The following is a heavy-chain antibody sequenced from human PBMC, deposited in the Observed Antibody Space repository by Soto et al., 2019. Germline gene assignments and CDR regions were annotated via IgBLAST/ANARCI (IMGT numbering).Heavy chain of an antibody. CDR1: GFTFSSYA. CDR2: ISGSGGST. D-gene: IGHD6-25*01. CDR3: AKDSDPVSTSSGDV. V-gene: IGHV3-23*01. J-gene: IGHJ6*02. Sequence: GGSLILSCAASGFTFSSYAMSWVRQAPGKGLEWVSAISGSGGSTYYADSVKGRFTISRDNSKNTLYLQMNSLRAEDTAVYYCAKDSDPVSTSSGDVWGQGTTVTVSS.